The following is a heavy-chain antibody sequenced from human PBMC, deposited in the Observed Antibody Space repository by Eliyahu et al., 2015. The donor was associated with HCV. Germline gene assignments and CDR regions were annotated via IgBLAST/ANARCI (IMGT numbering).Heavy chain of an antibody. D-gene: IGHD2-15*01. Sequence: QVPLVQSGAEVKKPGSPVKVSCKASGXTFSXYAFSWVRQAPGQGLEWMGGIMPVFGIANYAQKFQGRVTITADESTSTAYMELTNLRSDDTAVYYCARSSCSGGSCYSPVDYWGQGTLVTVSS. V-gene: IGHV1-69*01. CDR3: ARSSCSGGSCYSPVDY. CDR2: IMPVFGIA. CDR1: GXTFSXYA. J-gene: IGHJ4*02.